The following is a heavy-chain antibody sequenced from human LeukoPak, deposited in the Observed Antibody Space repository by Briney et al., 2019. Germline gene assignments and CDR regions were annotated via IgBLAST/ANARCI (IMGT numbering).Heavy chain of an antibody. V-gene: IGHV4-39*01. Sequence: PSQTLSLTCTVSGGSISSGDYYWSWIRQPPGKGLEWIGSISYSGSTYYNPSLKSRVTMSVDTSKNQFSLRLSSVTAADTAVYYCARHRSSSSATGGVDYWGQGTLVTVSS. J-gene: IGHJ4*02. CDR3: ARHRSSSSATGGVDY. D-gene: IGHD6-13*01. CDR1: GGSISSGDYY. CDR2: ISYSGST.